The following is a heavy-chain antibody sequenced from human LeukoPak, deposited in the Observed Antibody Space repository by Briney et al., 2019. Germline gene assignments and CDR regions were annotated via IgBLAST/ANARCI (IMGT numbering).Heavy chain of an antibody. D-gene: IGHD6-13*01. J-gene: IGHJ4*02. Sequence: SEALSLTCAVYGGSFSGYYWSWMRQPPGKGLEWIGEINHRGSTNYNPSLKSRVTISADTSKNQFSLKLSSVTAADTAVYYCARDSSWAFDYWGQGTLVTVSS. CDR1: GGSFSGYY. V-gene: IGHV4-34*01. CDR3: ARDSSWAFDY. CDR2: INHRGST.